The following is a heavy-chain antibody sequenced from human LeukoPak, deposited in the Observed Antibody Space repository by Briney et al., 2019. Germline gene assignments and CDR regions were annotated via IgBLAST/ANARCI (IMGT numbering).Heavy chain of an antibody. D-gene: IGHD3-22*01. CDR2: IYYSGST. V-gene: IGHV4-59*01. Sequence: SETLSLTCTVSGGSISSYYWSWIRQPPGKGLEWIGYIYYSGSTNYNPSLKSRVTISVDTSKNQFSLKLSSVTAADTAVYYCARDRYYYDSSAFDIWGQGTMATVSS. J-gene: IGHJ3*02. CDR1: GGSISSYY. CDR3: ARDRYYYDSSAFDI.